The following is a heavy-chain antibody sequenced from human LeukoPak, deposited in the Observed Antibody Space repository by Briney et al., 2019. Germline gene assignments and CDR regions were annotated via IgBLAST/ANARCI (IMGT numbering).Heavy chain of an antibody. V-gene: IGHV4-59*08. J-gene: IGHJ5*02. Sequence: SETLSLNCTVSGGSISSYYWSWIRQPPGKGLEWIGYIYYSGSTNYNPSLKSRVTISVDTSKNQFSLKLSSVTAADTAVYYCARFSFGLVQYNWFDPWGQGTLVTVSS. CDR1: GGSISSYY. D-gene: IGHD3/OR15-3a*01. CDR3: ARFSFGLVQYNWFDP. CDR2: IYYSGST.